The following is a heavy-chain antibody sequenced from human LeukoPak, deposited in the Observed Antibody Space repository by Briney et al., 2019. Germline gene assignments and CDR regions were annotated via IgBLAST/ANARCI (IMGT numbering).Heavy chain of an antibody. CDR2: IIPIFGTA. J-gene: IGHJ4*02. Sequence: ASVKVSCKASGGTFSSYAISWVRQAPGQGLEWMGGIIPIFGTANYAQKFQGRVTITADESTSTAYMELSSLRSEDTAVYYCARDPLPYYYDSSGYYHYFDYWGQGTLVIVSS. D-gene: IGHD3-22*01. CDR1: GGTFSSYA. CDR3: ARDPLPYYYDSSGYYHYFDY. V-gene: IGHV1-69*13.